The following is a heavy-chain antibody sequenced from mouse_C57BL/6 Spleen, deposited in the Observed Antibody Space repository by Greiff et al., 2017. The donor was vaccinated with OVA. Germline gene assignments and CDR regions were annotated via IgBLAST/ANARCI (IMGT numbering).Heavy chain of an antibody. Sequence: QVQLQQPGAELVRPGTSVKLSCKASGYTFTSYWMHWVKQRPGQGLEWIGVIDPSDSYTNYNQKFKGKATLTVDTSSSTAYMQLSSLTSEDSAVYYCAKGMAWFAYWGQGTLVTVSA. J-gene: IGHJ3*01. CDR2: IDPSDSYT. CDR1: GYTFTSYW. V-gene: IGHV1-59*01. D-gene: IGHD2-3*01. CDR3: AKGMAWFAY.